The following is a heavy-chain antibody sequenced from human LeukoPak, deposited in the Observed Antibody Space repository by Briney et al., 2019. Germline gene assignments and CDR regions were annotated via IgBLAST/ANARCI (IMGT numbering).Heavy chain of an antibody. D-gene: IGHD3-16*02. Sequence: GGSLRISCGASGFTFSNYAMNWVRKAPGKGLEWVSGISNNGGSAYYADSVKGRFTISRDNSRSTLYLQMNSLRAEDTAVYYCAKGLRLGELSSGFDYWGQGTLVTVSS. CDR2: ISNNGGSA. V-gene: IGHV3-23*01. CDR1: GFTFSNYA. J-gene: IGHJ4*02. CDR3: AKGLRLGELSSGFDY.